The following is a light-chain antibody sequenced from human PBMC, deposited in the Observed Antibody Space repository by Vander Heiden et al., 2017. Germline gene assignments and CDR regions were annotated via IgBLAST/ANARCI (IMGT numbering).Light chain of an antibody. CDR1: QSVSSSY. Sequence: EIVLTQSPCTLSSAPGERATLSCRASQSVSSSYLAWYQQKPGQAPRLLIYGASSRATGIPDRFSGSGSGTDFTLTISRLEPEDFAVYYCQQYGSSPLTFGGGTKVEIK. V-gene: IGKV3-20*01. CDR2: GAS. J-gene: IGKJ4*01. CDR3: QQYGSSPLT.